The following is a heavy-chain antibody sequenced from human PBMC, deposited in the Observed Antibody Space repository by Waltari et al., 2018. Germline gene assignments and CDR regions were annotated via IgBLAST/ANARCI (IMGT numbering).Heavy chain of an antibody. CDR1: GGSISRHY. CDR2: IYYSGST. Sequence: QVQLQASGPGLVKPSETLSLTCTVSGGSISRHYCSWIRQPPGQGLEWIGYIYYSGSTNYNPSLKSRVTISVDTSKNQFSLKLSSVTAADTAVYYCARVAYSSGWYGYYYYYMDVWGKGTTVTVSS. J-gene: IGHJ6*03. D-gene: IGHD6-19*01. V-gene: IGHV4-59*11. CDR3: ARVAYSSGWYGYYYYYMDV.